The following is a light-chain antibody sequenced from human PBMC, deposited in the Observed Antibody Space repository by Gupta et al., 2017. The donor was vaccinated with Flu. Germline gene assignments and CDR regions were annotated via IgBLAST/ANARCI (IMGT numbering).Light chain of an antibody. CDR3: SADGGSNNWL. CDR1: SGDVGGYNS. V-gene: IGLV2-8*01. Sequence: VTISSTGTSGDVGGYNSVSWYHHHTARPPKLMIYEVNRRPAGVPARFSGSKSGNTASLTVSGRQREEEAEYYCSADGGSNNWLFGGGTKLAVL. J-gene: IGLJ3*02. CDR2: EVN.